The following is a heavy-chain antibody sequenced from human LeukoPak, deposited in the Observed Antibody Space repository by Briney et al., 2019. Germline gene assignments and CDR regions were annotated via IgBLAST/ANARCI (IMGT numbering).Heavy chain of an antibody. CDR1: GFTFSSYS. CDR2: ISSSSSTI. CDR3: ARDYYGSGSYYNDLGY. V-gene: IGHV3-48*01. J-gene: IGHJ4*02. D-gene: IGHD3-10*01. Sequence: PGGSLGLSCAASGFTFSSYSMNWVRQAPGKGLEWVSYISSSSSTIYYADSVKGRFTISRDNAKNSLYLQMNSLRAEDTAVYYCARDYYGSGSYYNDLGYWGQGTLVTVSS.